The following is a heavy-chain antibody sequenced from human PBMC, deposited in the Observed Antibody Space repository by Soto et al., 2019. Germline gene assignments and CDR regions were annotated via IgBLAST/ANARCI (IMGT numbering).Heavy chain of an antibody. CDR3: AASDSSSSQHDY. D-gene: IGHD6-13*01. CDR2: IIPIFETA. Sequence: QVQLVQSGAEMKKPGSSVKVSCKVSGDSFSSYAISWVRQAPGEGLEWVGGIIPIFETANYAQNFQGRVTITAVESTTTAYLEVTRLRPQETAVFYCAASDSSSSQHDYWGQGTLITVSS. J-gene: IGHJ4*02. V-gene: IGHV1-69*01. CDR1: GDSFSSYA.